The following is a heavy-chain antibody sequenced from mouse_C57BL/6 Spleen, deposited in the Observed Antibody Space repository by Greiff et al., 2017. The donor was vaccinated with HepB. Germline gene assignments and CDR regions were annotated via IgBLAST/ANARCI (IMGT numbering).Heavy chain of an antibody. CDR2: ISSGSSTI. J-gene: IGHJ4*01. V-gene: IGHV5-17*01. Sequence: EVQWVESGGGLVKPGGSLKLSCAASGFTFSDYGMHWVRQAPEKGLEWVAYISSGSSTIYYADTVKGRFTISRDNAKNTLFLQMTSLRSEDTAMYYCATLLLGAMDYWGQGTSVTVSS. CDR1: GFTFSDYG. CDR3: ATLLLGAMDY. D-gene: IGHD1-1*01.